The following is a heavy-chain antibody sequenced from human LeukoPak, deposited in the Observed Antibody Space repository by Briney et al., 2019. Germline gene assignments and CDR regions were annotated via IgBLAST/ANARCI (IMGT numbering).Heavy chain of an antibody. D-gene: IGHD3-10*01. J-gene: IGHJ5*02. CDR3: ARQRAYYYGSGSYRAYDP. V-gene: IGHV4-39*01. CDR1: GGSISSSSYD. CDR2: IYYSGST. Sequence: SETLSLTCTVSGGSISSSSYDWGWIRQPPGKGLEWIGSIYYSGSTYYNPSLNRRATISVDPSKNQFSLKLSSVTAADTAVYYCARQRAYYYGSGSYRAYDPWGQGTLVTVSP.